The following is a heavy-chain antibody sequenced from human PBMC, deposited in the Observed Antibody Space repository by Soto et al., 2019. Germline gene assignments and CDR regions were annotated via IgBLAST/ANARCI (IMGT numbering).Heavy chain of an antibody. D-gene: IGHD5-18*01. Sequence: GRSLRLSCAASGFTFSNAWMNWVRQAPGKGLEWVGRIKSKTDGGTTDYAAPVKGRFTISRDDSKNTLYLQMNSLKTEDTAVYYCTTATPRYGHYYYYYGMDVWGQGTTVTVSS. J-gene: IGHJ6*02. CDR3: TTATPRYGHYYYYYGMDV. CDR1: GFTFSNAW. CDR2: IKSKTDGGTT. V-gene: IGHV3-15*07.